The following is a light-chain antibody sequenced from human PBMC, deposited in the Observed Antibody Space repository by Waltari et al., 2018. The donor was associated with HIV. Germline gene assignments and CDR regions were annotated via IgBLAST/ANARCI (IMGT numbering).Light chain of an antibody. J-gene: IGLJ3*02. CDR3: SSYTNKYTWV. CDR2: EVS. Sequence: QSALTQPASVSGSPGQSITISCTGTTSDIGEYNYVSWFQHHPAEAPKLIIFEVSNRPSVVSTRFSGSKSGNTASLTVSGLQPEDEADYYCSSYTNKYTWVFGGGTKLTVL. V-gene: IGLV2-14*01. CDR1: TSDIGEYNY.